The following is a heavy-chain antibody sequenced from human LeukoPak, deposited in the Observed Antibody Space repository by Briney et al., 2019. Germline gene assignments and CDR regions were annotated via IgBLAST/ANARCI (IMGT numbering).Heavy chain of an antibody. V-gene: IGHV3-7*01. J-gene: IGHJ4*02. D-gene: IGHD6-13*01. CDR1: GFTFSSYW. CDR3: LVIASAGTGY. CDR2: IKQDGSEK. Sequence: PGESLRLSCAASGFTFSSYWMSWVRQAPGKGLEWVANIKQDGSEKYYVDSVKGRFTISRDNAKNSLFLQMNSLRAEDTAVYYCLVIASAGTGYWGQGTLVTVSS.